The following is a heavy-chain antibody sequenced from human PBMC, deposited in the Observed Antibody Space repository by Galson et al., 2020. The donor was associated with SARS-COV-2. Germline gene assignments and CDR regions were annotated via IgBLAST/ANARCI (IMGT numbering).Heavy chain of an antibody. CDR3: ARRGGTVTTQHFEL. CDR2: IYYSGTT. CDR1: GDTISSTRYF. Sequence: PSETLSLTCTVAGDTISSTRYFWGWIRQPPGKGPEWIGTIYYSGTTYYNPTLRSRVTISVDTSTNQFSLELKSVTSADRAVYYCARRGGTVTTQHFELWGRGTLVTVSS. J-gene: IGHJ2*01. V-gene: IGHV4-39*01. D-gene: IGHD4-17*01.